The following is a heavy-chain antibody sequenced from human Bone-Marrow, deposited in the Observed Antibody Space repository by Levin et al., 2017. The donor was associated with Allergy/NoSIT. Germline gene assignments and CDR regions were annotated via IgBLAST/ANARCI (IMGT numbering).Heavy chain of an antibody. D-gene: IGHD4/OR15-4a*01. CDR1: GFGFTRYW. CDR3: ARDTDDYGPVFDY. J-gene: IGHJ4*02. V-gene: IGHV3-7*01. CDR2: INEDGTIT. Sequence: GGSLRLSCVASGFGFTRYWMSWVRQAPGKGLEWVANINEDGTITYHMDSVKGRFTISRDNAKTSLHLQMNRLRAEDTAIYYCARDTDDYGPVFDYWGQGAPVTVAS.